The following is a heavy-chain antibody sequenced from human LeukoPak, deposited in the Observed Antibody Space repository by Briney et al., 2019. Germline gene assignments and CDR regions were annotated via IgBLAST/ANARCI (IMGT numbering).Heavy chain of an antibody. D-gene: IGHD5-18*01. CDR2: ISWNSGNI. CDR3: AKGRGYNYGYIFGYFDY. CDR1: GFTFADYA. J-gene: IGHJ4*02. V-gene: IGHV3-9*01. Sequence: GGSLRLSCAASGFTFADYAMHWVRHTPGKGLEWVSGISWNSGNIDYADSVKGRFTISRDNAKNSLYLQMNRLRAEDTALYYCAKGRGYNYGYIFGYFDYWGQGTLVTVSS.